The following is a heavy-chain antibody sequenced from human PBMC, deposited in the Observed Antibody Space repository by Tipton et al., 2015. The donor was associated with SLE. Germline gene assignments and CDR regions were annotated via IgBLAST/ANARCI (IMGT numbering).Heavy chain of an antibody. Sequence: TLSLTCTVSGGSISSYYWSWIRQPPGKGLEWIGYIYYSGSTNYNPSLKSRLTISVETSKNQFSLKLSSVSAADTAVYYCARKTYYYGSGSYYFDSWGQGTLVTVSS. V-gene: IGHV4-59*01. CDR2: IYYSGST. D-gene: IGHD3-10*01. CDR1: GGSISSYY. J-gene: IGHJ4*02. CDR3: ARKTYYYGSGSYYFDS.